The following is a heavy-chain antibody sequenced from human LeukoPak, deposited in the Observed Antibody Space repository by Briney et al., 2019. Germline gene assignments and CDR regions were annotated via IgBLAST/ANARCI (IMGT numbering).Heavy chain of an antibody. CDR1: GFTFSSYA. CDR2: ISGSGGST. Sequence: PGGSLRLSCAASGFTFSSYAMSWVRQAPGKGLERVSAISGSGGSTYYADSVKGRFTISRDNSKNTLYLQMNSLRAEDTAVYYCAKDSAGYYDILTGPLDYWGQGTLVTVSS. CDR3: AKDSAGYYDILTGPLDY. J-gene: IGHJ4*02. V-gene: IGHV3-23*01. D-gene: IGHD3-9*01.